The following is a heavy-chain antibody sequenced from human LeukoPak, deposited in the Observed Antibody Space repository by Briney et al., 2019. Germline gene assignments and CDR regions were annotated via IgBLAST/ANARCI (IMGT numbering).Heavy chain of an antibody. CDR3: ARGPTSYSCSWKNFDY. CDR1: GFTFSSYS. V-gene: IGHV3-21*01. D-gene: IGHD6-13*01. J-gene: IGHJ4*02. CDR2: ISSSSSYI. Sequence: GGSLRLSCAASGFTFSSYSMNWVRQAPGKGLEWVSSISSSSSYIYYADSVKGRFTISRDNAKNSLYLQMNSLRAEDTAVYYCARGPTSYSCSWKNFDYWGQGTLVTVSS.